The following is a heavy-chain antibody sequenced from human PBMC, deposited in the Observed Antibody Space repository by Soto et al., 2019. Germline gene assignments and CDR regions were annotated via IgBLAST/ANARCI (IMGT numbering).Heavy chain of an antibody. Sequence: VQLVESGGGLVQPGGSLRLSCAASGFTFSNYLMSWVRQAPGKGLEWVANIKQDGSEKYYVGSVNGRFTISRDNAKNSLYLQMNSLRADDTAVYYCAREKRANGYFDYWGQGTLVTVSS. CDR2: IKQDGSEK. CDR3: AREKRANGYFDY. CDR1: GFTFSNYL. J-gene: IGHJ4*02. D-gene: IGHD6-25*01. V-gene: IGHV3-7*01.